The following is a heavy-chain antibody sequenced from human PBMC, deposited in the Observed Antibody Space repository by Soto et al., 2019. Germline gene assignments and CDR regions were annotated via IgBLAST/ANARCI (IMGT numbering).Heavy chain of an antibody. V-gene: IGHV1-69*02. CDR1: GGTFSSYT. J-gene: IGHJ3*02. CDR2: IIPILGIA. D-gene: IGHD2-15*01. Sequence: SVKVSFKASGGTFSSYTISWVRQAPGQGLEWMGRIIPILGIANYAQKFQGRVTITADKSTSTAYMELSSLRSEDTAVYYCARATHPTGYCSGGSCYSDHFDIWGQGTMVTVSS. CDR3: ARATHPTGYCSGGSCYSDHFDI.